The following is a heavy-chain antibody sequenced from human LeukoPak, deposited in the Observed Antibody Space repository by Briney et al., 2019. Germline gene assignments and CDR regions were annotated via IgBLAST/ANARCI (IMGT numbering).Heavy chain of an antibody. D-gene: IGHD3-10*01. Sequence: ASVKVSCKASGYTFTGYYMHWVRQAPGQGLEWMGWINPNSGGTNYAQKLQGRVTMTRDTSISTAYMELSRLRSDDTAVYYCARGVTGIYYYYYMDVWGKGTTVTVSS. J-gene: IGHJ6*03. V-gene: IGHV1-2*02. CDR3: ARGVTGIYYYYYMDV. CDR1: GYTFTGYY. CDR2: INPNSGGT.